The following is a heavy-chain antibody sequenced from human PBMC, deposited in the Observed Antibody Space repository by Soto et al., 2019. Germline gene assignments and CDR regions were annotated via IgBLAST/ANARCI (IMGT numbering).Heavy chain of an antibody. D-gene: IGHD3-10*01. CDR3: ARSMVRGAIGAFDA. V-gene: IGHV4-30-4*01. CDR2: IYYSGNT. J-gene: IGHJ3*01. Sequence: QVQLQESGPGLVKPSQTLSLTCTVSGGSISSGTSYWTWIRQAPGTGLELIGYIYYSGNTFYNPSLKSRVTISIDTSKNQFSLKLSSVTAADTALYYCARSMVRGAIGAFDAWGQGTVVTVSS. CDR1: GGSISSGTSY.